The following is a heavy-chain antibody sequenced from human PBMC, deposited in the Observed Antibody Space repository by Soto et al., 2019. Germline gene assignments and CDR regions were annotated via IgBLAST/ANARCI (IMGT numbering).Heavy chain of an antibody. CDR1: GFTFDDYA. V-gene: IGHV3-23*01. CDR2: ISGSGGST. CDR3: AKSGGYNYGYQETDY. Sequence: GGSLRLSCAASGFTFDDYAMHWVRQAPGKGLEWVSAISGSGGSTYYADSVKGRFTISRDNSKNTLYLQMNSLRAEDTAVYYCAKSGGYNYGYQETDYRGQGTLVTVSS. D-gene: IGHD5-18*01. J-gene: IGHJ4*02.